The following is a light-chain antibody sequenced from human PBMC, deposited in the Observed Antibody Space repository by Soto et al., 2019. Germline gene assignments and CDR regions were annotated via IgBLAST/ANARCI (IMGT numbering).Light chain of an antibody. V-gene: IGLV2-14*03. CDR2: DVY. J-gene: IGLJ1*01. Sequence: QSALTQPASVSVSPGQSITISCTGTSSDVGANTYVSWYLQRPGEVTRLMVYDVYYRPSGVSNRFSGSKSGNTASLTISGLQAEDEGDYYCSSYTSSHIFVFGSGTKVTVL. CDR1: SSDVGANTY. CDR3: SSYTSSHIFV.